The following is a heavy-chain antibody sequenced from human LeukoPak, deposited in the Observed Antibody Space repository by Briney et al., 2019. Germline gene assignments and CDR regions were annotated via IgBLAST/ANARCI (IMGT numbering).Heavy chain of an antibody. V-gene: IGHV3-48*04. J-gene: IGHJ5*02. CDR2: ISLSSTAI. CDR1: GFIFSTYN. CDR3: ARDRGTNGGYGSGSGP. D-gene: IGHD3-10*01. Sequence: GGSLRLSCATSGFIFSTYNMNWVRQAPGKGLEWVSYISLSSTAIYYADSVKGRFTVSRDNAKNSLYLQMNSLRAEDTAVYYCARDRGTNGGYGSGSGPWGQGTLVTVSS.